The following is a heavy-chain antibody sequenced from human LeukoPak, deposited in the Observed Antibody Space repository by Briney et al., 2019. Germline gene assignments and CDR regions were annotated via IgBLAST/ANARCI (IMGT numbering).Heavy chain of an antibody. D-gene: IGHD1-26*01. CDR2: ISSSGITI. V-gene: IGHV3-48*03. CDR3: ARDPYSGSYGDYYYYYMDV. J-gene: IGHJ6*03. Sequence: GGSLRLSCAASGFTFRSYEMNWVRQAPGKGLEWVSHISSSGITIHYADSVKGRFTISRDNAMNSLYLQMNSLRAEDTAIYYCARDPYSGSYGDYYYYYMDVWGKGTTVTISS. CDR1: GFTFRSYE.